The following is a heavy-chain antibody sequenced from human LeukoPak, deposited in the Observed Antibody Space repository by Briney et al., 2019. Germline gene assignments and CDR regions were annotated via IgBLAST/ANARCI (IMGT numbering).Heavy chain of an antibody. Sequence: PGGSLRLSCAASGFTVSSNYMTWVRQAPGKGLEWVSVIYSGGSTYYADSVKGRFTISRDNSKNTLYLQMNSLRAEDTAVYYCARSGAMVIRGYYYYGMDIWGQGTPLTVAS. D-gene: IGHD5-18*01. CDR1: GFTVSSNY. V-gene: IGHV3-66*01. J-gene: IGHJ6*02. CDR2: IYSGGST. CDR3: ARSGAMVIRGYYYYGMDI.